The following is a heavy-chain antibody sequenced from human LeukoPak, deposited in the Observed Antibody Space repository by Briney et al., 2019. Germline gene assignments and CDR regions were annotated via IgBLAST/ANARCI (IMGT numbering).Heavy chain of an antibody. CDR2: IYHSGPT. D-gene: IGHD2-21*01. Sequence: PSETLSVTCSVSSFSISSGHYWGWIRQPPGKGLEWIGSIYHSGPTYYNPSLKSRVTISVDTSKNHFSLTLTSVTAADTAVYYCARDVDRFDYWGQGTLVTVSS. CDR1: SFSISSGHY. CDR3: ARDVDRFDY. J-gene: IGHJ4*02. V-gene: IGHV4-38-2*02.